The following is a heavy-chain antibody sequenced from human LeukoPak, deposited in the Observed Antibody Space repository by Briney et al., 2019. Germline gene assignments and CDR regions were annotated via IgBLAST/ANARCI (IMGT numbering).Heavy chain of an antibody. CDR3: ARDTGGGYCSSTSCYSLWGHYYYYYMDV. CDR2: IYISGNT. D-gene: IGHD2-2*01. J-gene: IGHJ6*03. Sequence: SETLSLTCTVSGGSISNYRDYYWSWIRQPAGKGLEWIGRIYISGNTMYNPSLKSRVTMSVDTSKSQFSLNLKSVTAADTAVYYCARDTGGGYCSSTSCYSLWGHYYYYYMDVWGKGTTVTVSS. CDR1: GGSISNYRDYY. V-gene: IGHV4-4*07.